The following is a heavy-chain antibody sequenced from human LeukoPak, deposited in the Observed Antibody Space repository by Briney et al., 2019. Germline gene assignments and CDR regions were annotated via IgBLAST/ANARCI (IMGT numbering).Heavy chain of an antibody. CDR3: ARGVTRAVAGQPYYFDY. V-gene: IGHV1-69*05. Sequence: GASVKVSCKPSGGTFSSYAISWVRQAPGQGLEWMGGIIPIFGTANYAQKCQGRVTITTDESTSTAYMELRSLRSEDTAVYYCARGVTRAVAGQPYYFDYWGQGTLVAVSS. D-gene: IGHD6-19*01. CDR1: GGTFSSYA. CDR2: IIPIFGTA. J-gene: IGHJ4*02.